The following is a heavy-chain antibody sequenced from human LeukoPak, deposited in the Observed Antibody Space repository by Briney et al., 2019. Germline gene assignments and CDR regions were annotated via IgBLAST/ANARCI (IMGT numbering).Heavy chain of an antibody. J-gene: IGHJ4*02. D-gene: IGHD2-15*01. CDR3: ARDRGVVAATDLDY. Sequence: PSGGSLRLSCAASGFTFSGYKMNWVRQAPGKGLEWVSYISGGSSSIYYADSVKGRFTISRDNARNSLYLQMNSLRAEDTAVYYCARDRGVVAATDLDYWGQGTLVTVSS. CDR1: GFTFSGYK. V-gene: IGHV3-48*01. CDR2: ISGGSSSI.